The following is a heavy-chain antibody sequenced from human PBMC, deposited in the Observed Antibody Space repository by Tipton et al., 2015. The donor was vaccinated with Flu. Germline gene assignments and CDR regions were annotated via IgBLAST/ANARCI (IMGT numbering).Heavy chain of an antibody. D-gene: IGHD5-12*01. J-gene: IGHJ4*02. CDR1: GGAVSSKTYY. CDR2: IYFNGIT. V-gene: IGHV4-39*01. Sequence: TLSLTCTVSGGAVSSKTYYWGWIRQSPGKGLEWIGSIYFNGITFQNPSLKSRSTISIDSSKNQISLNLRSATAADTGIYYCARRRGHERVFDYWGQGSLVTVS. CDR3: ARRRGHERVFDY.